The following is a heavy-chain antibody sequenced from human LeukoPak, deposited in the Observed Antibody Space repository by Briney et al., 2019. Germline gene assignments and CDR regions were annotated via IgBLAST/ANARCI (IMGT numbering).Heavy chain of an antibody. Sequence: GGSLRLSCAASGFTFSDYYMSGIRPAPGKGLEWFSYISSSGSTIYYADSVKGRFTISRDNAKNSLYLQMNSLRAEDTAVYYCATERRQVVTSRDAFDIWGQGTMVTVSS. J-gene: IGHJ3*02. CDR1: GFTFSDYY. D-gene: IGHD4-23*01. V-gene: IGHV3-11*01. CDR3: ATERRQVVTSRDAFDI. CDR2: ISSSGSTI.